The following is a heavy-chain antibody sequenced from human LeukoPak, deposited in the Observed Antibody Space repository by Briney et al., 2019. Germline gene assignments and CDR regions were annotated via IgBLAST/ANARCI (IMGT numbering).Heavy chain of an antibody. CDR3: AREAKELGATAFHM. CDR2: ISYSGHTI. V-gene: IGHV3-11*01. Sequence: GGSLRLSCAASGFTFSDHYMSWIRQAPGKGREWVSYISYSGHTIYYADSVKGRFTISRDNAKNSLYLQMNSLRAEDTAVYYCAREAKELGATAFHMWGQGTMVSVSS. J-gene: IGHJ3*02. CDR1: GFTFSDHY. D-gene: IGHD1-26*01.